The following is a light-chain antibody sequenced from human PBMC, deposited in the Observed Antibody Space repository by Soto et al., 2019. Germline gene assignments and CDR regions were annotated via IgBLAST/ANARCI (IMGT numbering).Light chain of an antibody. CDR2: EVR. CDR1: NTDVGGYNY. V-gene: IGLV2-14*01. J-gene: IGLJ6*01. Sequence: QSVLTQPASVSGSPGQSITVSCTGTNTDVGGYNYVSWYQHRPGKAPRLMIYEVRNRLSGVSNRFSGSKSGNTASLTISGLQSEDEADYYCTSSTPTGALVFGSGTKV. CDR3: TSSTPTGALV.